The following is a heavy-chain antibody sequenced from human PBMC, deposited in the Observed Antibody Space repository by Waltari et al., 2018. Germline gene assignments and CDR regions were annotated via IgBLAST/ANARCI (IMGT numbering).Heavy chain of an antibody. CDR1: GGTFSSYA. Sequence: QVQLVQSGAEVKKPGSSVKVSCKASGGTFSSYAISWVRQAPGQGLEWMGRIIPVLGTANNGHKFQGRVTITADKSTSTSYMELSSLSSEDTAVYYCARDRYIGKVATQGSYDYWGQGTLVTVSS. CDR2: IIPVLGTA. V-gene: IGHV1-69*04. CDR3: ARDRYIGKVATQGSYDY. D-gene: IGHD1-26*01. J-gene: IGHJ4*02.